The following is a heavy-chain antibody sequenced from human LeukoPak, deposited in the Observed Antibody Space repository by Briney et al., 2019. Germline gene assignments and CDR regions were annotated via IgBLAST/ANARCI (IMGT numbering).Heavy chain of an antibody. Sequence: SGTPSLTCAVSGGSISSSNWWSWVRQPPGKGLEWIGEIYHSGSTNYNPSLKSRVTISVDTSKNQFSLKLSSVTAADTAVYYCARGRVPNYGGKAPYYFDYWGQGTLVTVSS. J-gene: IGHJ4*02. D-gene: IGHD4-23*01. CDR3: ARGRVPNYGGKAPYYFDY. V-gene: IGHV4-4*02. CDR2: IYHSGST. CDR1: GGSISSSNW.